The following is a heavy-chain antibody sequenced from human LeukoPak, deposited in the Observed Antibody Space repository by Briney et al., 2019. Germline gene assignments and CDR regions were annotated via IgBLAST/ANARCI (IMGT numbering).Heavy chain of an antibody. J-gene: IGHJ4*02. CDR2: MRHSGST. CDR1: ADSISSGGHY. D-gene: IGHD3-10*01. Sequence: SQTLSLTCTVSADSISSGGHYWSWIRQHPGKGLESIGFMRHSGSTSHNPSLKGRVAISEDASKNQFSLRLSSVTAADTAVYYCARGGNRFGGSYFDYWGQGSLVTVSS. CDR3: ARGGNRFGGSYFDY. V-gene: IGHV4-31*03.